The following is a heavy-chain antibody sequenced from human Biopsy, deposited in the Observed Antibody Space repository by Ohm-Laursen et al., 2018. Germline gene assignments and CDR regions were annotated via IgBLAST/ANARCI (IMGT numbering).Heavy chain of an antibody. Sequence: PGTLSLTCTVSGGSIGGSGDYWSWIRQPPGKGLEWIGYISDTGTTNYNPSLRGRVAMSADTSKNQFSLQLTSVTAAETAMFFCARLFRLDDYWNEEPPDGFDVWGKGKMV. J-gene: IGHJ3*01. CDR1: GGSIGGSGDY. D-gene: IGHD3-3*01. CDR3: ARLFRLDDYWNEEPPDGFDV. V-gene: IGHV4-61*08. CDR2: ISDTGTT.